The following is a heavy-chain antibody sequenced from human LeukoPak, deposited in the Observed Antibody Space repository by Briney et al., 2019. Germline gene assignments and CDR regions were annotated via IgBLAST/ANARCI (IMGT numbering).Heavy chain of an antibody. CDR3: AKDPNFYYCMAV. V-gene: IGHV3-23*01. Sequence: GGSLRLSCAASGFTFSSYAMSWVRQVPGKGLERVSAISGSGGSTFYPDSVKGRFTISRDNSKNTLYLQMNSLRAEDTAVYYCAKDPNFYYCMAVWGKGTTVTISS. CDR2: ISGSGGST. J-gene: IGHJ6*03. CDR1: GFTFSSYA.